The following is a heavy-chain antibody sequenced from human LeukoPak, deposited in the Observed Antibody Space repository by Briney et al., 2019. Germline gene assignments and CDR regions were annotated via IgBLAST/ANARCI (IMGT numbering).Heavy chain of an antibody. CDR2: IRYDGSNK. Sequence: PGGSLRLSCAASGFTFSSYGMHWVRQAPGKGLEWVAFIRYDGSNKYYADPVKGRFTISRDNSKNTLYLQMNSLRAEDTAVYYCANLNLGYCSSTSCSGPPWADYWGQGTLVTVSS. CDR1: GFTFSSYG. D-gene: IGHD2-2*01. J-gene: IGHJ4*02. V-gene: IGHV3-30*02. CDR3: ANLNLGYCSSTSCSGPPWADY.